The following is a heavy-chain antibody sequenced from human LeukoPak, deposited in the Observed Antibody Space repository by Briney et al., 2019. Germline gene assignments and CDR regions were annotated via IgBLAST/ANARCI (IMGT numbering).Heavy chain of an antibody. D-gene: IGHD5-12*01. CDR3: GRVRTGNTGSPEYFED. Sequence: KPSETLSLTCSVSGGSISSYYWSWLRQPPGKGLEWIGYLFYSGNTNSNPSLKSRVTILADTSKNQFSLRLNSVTAADTAVYFCGRVRTGNTGSPEYFEDWGQGTLVTVSS. V-gene: IGHV4-59*01. J-gene: IGHJ1*01. CDR2: LFYSGNT. CDR1: GGSISSYY.